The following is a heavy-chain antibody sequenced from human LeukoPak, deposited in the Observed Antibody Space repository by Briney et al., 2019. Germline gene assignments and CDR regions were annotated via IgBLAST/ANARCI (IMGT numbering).Heavy chain of an antibody. D-gene: IGHD5-24*01. CDR1: GFIFKKYW. Sequence: PGGSLRLSCVASGFIFKKYWMNWVRQVPGKGLECLAYIKEDRSETYYADSVKGRFTISRDNPKNLLFLQINSLRVEDTAVYYCARETPRRGETRDGYRWGQGTVVTVSS. CDR2: IKEDRSET. J-gene: IGHJ4*02. CDR3: ARETPRRGETRDGYR. V-gene: IGHV3-7*01.